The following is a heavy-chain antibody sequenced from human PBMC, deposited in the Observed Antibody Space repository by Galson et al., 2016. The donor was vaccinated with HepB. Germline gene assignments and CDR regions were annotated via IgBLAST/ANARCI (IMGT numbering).Heavy chain of an antibody. CDR2: TYYRSRWYH. V-gene: IGHV6-1*01. D-gene: IGHD2-2*01. CDR1: GDSVSSNGAA. Sequence: CAISGDSVSSNGAAWNWMRQSPSRGLEWLGRTYYRSRWYHDYAESVTSRITITPDTSKNQFSLQLNSLTPEDTAVYYCAGSQSTWPKINWFDPWGQGTLVTVSS. J-gene: IGHJ5*02. CDR3: AGSQSTWPKINWFDP.